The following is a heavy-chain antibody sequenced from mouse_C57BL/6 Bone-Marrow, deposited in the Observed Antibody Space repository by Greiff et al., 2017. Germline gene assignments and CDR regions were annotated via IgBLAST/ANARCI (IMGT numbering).Heavy chain of an antibody. J-gene: IGHJ2*01. CDR2: IYPGSGNT. Sequence: VQLQESGAELVRPGASVKLSCKASGYTFTDYYINWVKQRPGQGLEWIARIYPGSGNTYYNEKFKGKATLTAEKSSSTAYMQLSSLTSEDSAVYVCAREITSYYFDYWGQGTTLTVSS. V-gene: IGHV1-76*01. D-gene: IGHD1-1*01. CDR1: GYTFTDYY. CDR3: AREITSYYFDY.